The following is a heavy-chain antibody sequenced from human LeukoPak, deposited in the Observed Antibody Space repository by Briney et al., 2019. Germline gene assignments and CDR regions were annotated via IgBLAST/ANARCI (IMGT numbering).Heavy chain of an antibody. CDR2: IYYSGST. CDR1: GGSISSYY. J-gene: IGHJ4*02. CDR3: AREGLYGDYVWSLDY. Sequence: SETLSLTCTVSGGSISSYYWSWIRQPPGKGLEWIGYIYYSGSTNYNPSLKSRVTISVDTSKNQFSLKLSSVTAADTAVYYCAREGLYGDYVWSLDYWGQGTLVTVSS. D-gene: IGHD4-17*01. V-gene: IGHV4-59*01.